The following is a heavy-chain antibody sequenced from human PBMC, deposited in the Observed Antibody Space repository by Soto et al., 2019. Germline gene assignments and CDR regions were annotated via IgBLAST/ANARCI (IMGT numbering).Heavy chain of an antibody. J-gene: IGHJ4*02. CDR3: AKGTPVDD. CDR1: GFTFSDYT. CDR2: IYGSRAGTT. V-gene: IGHV3-23*01. Sequence: PGGSLRLSCAASGFTFSDYTMSWIRQAPGKGLEWVSGIYGSRAGTTFYADSVKGRFTSSRDNAKNSLYLQMNSLRVEDTAVYYCAKGTPVDDWGQGTLVTVSS.